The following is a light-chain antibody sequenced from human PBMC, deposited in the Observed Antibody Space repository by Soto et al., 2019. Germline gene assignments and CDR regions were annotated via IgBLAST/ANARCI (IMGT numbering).Light chain of an antibody. CDR2: EVS. CDR3: SSYAGSNNLYV. J-gene: IGLJ1*01. CDR1: SSDVGGYNY. V-gene: IGLV2-8*01. Sequence: QSVLTQPPSASGSPGQSVTISCTGTSSDVGGYNYVSWYQQHPGKAPKLMISEVSKRPSGVPDRFSGSKSGNTASLTVSGLQAEEEADYYCSSYAGSNNLYVFGTGTKVTVL.